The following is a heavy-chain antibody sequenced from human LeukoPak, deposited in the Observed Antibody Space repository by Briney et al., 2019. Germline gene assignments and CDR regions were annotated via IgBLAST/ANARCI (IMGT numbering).Heavy chain of an antibody. J-gene: IGHJ5*02. V-gene: IGHV4-39*07. CDR2: IYYSGST. CDR1: GGSISSSSYY. D-gene: IGHD3-22*01. Sequence: SETLSLTCTVSGGSISSSSYYWGWIRQPPGKGLEWIGSIYYSGSTYYNPSLKSRVTISVDTSKNQFSLKLSSVTAADTAVYYCARGYCDSSGCEDCQDWFDPWGQGTLVTVSS. CDR3: ARGYCDSSGCEDCQDWFDP.